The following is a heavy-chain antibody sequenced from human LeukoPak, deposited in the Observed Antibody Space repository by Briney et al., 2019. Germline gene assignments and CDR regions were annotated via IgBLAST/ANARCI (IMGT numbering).Heavy chain of an antibody. CDR3: ARFGVRGVVITPAFDY. J-gene: IGHJ4*02. CDR2: INSDGSST. V-gene: IGHV3-74*01. CDR1: GFTFSSYW. D-gene: IGHD3-10*01. Sequence: GGSLRLPCAASGFTFSSYWMHWVRQAPGKGLVWVPRINSDGSSTSYADSVKGRFTISRDNAKNTLYLQMNSLRAEDTAVYYCARFGVRGVVITPAFDYWGQGTLVAVSS.